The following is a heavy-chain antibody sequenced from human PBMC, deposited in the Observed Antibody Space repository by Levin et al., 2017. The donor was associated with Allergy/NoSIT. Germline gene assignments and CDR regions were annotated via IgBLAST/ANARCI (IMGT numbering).Heavy chain of an antibody. D-gene: IGHD6-13*01. CDR2: ISYDGSNK. CDR1: GFTFSSYG. V-gene: IGHV3-30*18. Sequence: GGSLRLSCAASGFTFSSYGMHWVRQAPGKGLEWVAVISYDGSNKYYADSVKGRFTISRDNSKNTLYLQMNSLRAEDTAVYYCAKVPRIAAAGTSPDYWGQGTLVTVSS. J-gene: IGHJ4*02. CDR3: AKVPRIAAAGTSPDY.